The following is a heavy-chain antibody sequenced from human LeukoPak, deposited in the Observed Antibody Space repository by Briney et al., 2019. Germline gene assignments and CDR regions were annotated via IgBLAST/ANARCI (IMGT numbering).Heavy chain of an antibody. CDR1: GFTFSSYA. Sequence: PGGSLRLSCAASGFTFSSYAMSWFRQAPGKGLEWVSAISGSGGSTYYADSVKGRFTISRDNSKNTLYLQMNSLRAEDTAVYYCAKDQDNWNSNDAFDIWGQGTMVTVSS. D-gene: IGHD1-7*01. V-gene: IGHV3-23*01. J-gene: IGHJ3*02. CDR2: ISGSGGST. CDR3: AKDQDNWNSNDAFDI.